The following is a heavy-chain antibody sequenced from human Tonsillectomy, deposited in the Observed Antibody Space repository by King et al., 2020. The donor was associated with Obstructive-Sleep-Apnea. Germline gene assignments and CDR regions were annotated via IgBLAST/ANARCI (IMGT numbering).Heavy chain of an antibody. V-gene: IGHV3-7*01. Sequence: VQLVESGGGLVQPGGSLRLSCAASRFSFSTYWMSWVRQAPGKGLEWVAKIKEDGSQKYYVDSVRGRFTISRDNVKNSLYLQMNSLRVDATAMYYCARDLDAGNTNWFDPWGQGTLVTVSS. CDR3: ARDLDAGNTNWFDP. CDR1: RFSFSTYW. D-gene: IGHD4-23*01. J-gene: IGHJ5*02. CDR2: IKEDGSQK.